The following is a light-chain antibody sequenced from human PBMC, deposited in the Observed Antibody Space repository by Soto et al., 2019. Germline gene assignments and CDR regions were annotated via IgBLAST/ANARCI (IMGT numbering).Light chain of an antibody. Sequence: EIVVTQSPATLSVSPGERATLSCRASQSVNTNFAWYQQKPGQAPRLLIYGASSRATGIPARFSGSGSGTDFTLTITSLEPEDFAVYYCQQYVTSSPRTFGQGTKVDIK. J-gene: IGKJ1*01. V-gene: IGKV3-15*01. CDR2: GAS. CDR3: QQYVTSSPRT. CDR1: QSVNTN.